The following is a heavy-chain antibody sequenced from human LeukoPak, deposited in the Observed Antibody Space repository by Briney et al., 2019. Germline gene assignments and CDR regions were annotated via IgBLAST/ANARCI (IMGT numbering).Heavy chain of an antibody. CDR2: IYTSGST. J-gene: IGHJ4*02. CDR1: GGSISSGSYY. V-gene: IGHV4-61*02. Sequence: SETLSLTCTVSGGSISSGSYYWSWIRQPAGKGLEWIGRIYTSGSTNYNPSLKSRVTISVDTSKNQFSLGLSSVTAADTAVYYCARSNYGGNFDYWGQGTLVTVSS. D-gene: IGHD4-23*01. CDR3: ARSNYGGNFDY.